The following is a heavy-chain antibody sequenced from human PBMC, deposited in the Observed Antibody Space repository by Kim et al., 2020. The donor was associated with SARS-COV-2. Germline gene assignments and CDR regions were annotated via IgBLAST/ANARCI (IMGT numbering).Heavy chain of an antibody. CDR3: ARDRGSSGYYASSRPQPPYYYYGMDV. J-gene: IGHJ6*02. Sequence: GGSLRLSCAASGFTFSSYSMNWVRQAPGKGLEWVSSISSSSSYIYYADSVKGRFTISRDNAKNSLYLQMNSLRAEDTAVYYCARDRGSSGYYASSRPQPPYYYYGMDVWGQGTTVTVSS. CDR1: GFTFSSYS. CDR2: ISSSSSYI. V-gene: IGHV3-21*01. D-gene: IGHD3-22*01.